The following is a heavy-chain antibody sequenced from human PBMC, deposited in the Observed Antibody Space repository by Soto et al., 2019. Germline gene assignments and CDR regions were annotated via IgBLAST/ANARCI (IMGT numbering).Heavy chain of an antibody. CDR3: ARGSSYYDYIWGSYRTGYFDY. V-gene: IGHV1-8*01. J-gene: IGHJ4*02. CDR2: MNPNSGNT. D-gene: IGHD3-16*02. CDR1: GYTFTSYD. Sequence: GASVKVSCKASGYTFTSYDINWVRQATGQGLEWMGWMNPNSGNTGYAQKFQGRVTMTRNTSISTAYMELSSLRSEDTAVYYCARGSSYYDYIWGSYRTGYFDYWGQGTLVTVSS.